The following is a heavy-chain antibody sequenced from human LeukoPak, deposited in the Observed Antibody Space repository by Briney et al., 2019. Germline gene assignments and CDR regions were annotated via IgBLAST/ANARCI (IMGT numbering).Heavy chain of an antibody. D-gene: IGHD3-22*01. CDR3: ARALDYYDSSGLTNDAFDI. CDR1: GYTFTGYY. J-gene: IGHJ3*02. V-gene: IGHV1-2*02. Sequence: ASVKVSCKASGYTFTGYYMHWVRQAPGQGLEWMVWINPNSGGTNYAQKFQGRVTMTRDTSISTAYMELSRLRSEDTAVYYCARALDYYDSSGLTNDAFDIWGQGTMVTVSS. CDR2: INPNSGGT.